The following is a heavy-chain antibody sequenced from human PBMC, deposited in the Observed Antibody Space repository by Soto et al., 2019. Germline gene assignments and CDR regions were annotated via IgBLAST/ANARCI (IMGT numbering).Heavy chain of an antibody. V-gene: IGHV2-5*02. CDR3: ARKNYGDYPTDY. J-gene: IGHJ4*02. D-gene: IGHD4-17*01. CDR1: GCSLSTSGVG. CDR2: IYWDDDK. Sequence: QITLKESGPTLVKPTQTLTLTCTFSGCSLSTSGVGVGWIRQPPGKALEWLAVIYWDDDKRYSPSLQSRRTITQDTSKNQVVLTMTNMDPVDTATYYCARKNYGDYPTDYWGQGTLVTVSS.